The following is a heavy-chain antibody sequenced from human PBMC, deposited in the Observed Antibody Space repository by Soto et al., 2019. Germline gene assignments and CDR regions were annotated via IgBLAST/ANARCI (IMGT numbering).Heavy chain of an antibody. CDR1: GYTFTSYA. CDR2: INAGNGNT. Sequence: ASVKVSCKASGYTFTSYAMHWVRQAPGQRLEWMGWINAGNGNTKYSQKFQGRVTITRDTSASTAYMELSSLRSEDTAVYYCARDFYYYGDYILVKYYMDVWGKGTTVTVSS. CDR3: ARDFYYYGDYILVKYYMDV. V-gene: IGHV1-3*01. D-gene: IGHD4-17*01. J-gene: IGHJ6*03.